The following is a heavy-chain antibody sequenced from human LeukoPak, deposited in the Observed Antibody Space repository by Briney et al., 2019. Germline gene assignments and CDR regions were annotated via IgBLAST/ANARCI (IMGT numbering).Heavy chain of an antibody. CDR3: ARAYGSGTETTYYYGMDV. CDR1: GFTFSSYG. D-gene: IGHD3-10*01. J-gene: IGHJ6*02. CDR2: IWYDGSNK. Sequence: PGGSLRLSCAASGFTFSSYGMPWVRQAPGKGLEWVAVIWYDGSNKYYADSVKGRFTISRDNSKNTLYLQMNSLRAEDTAVYYCARAYGSGTETTYYYGMDVWGQGTTVTVSS. V-gene: IGHV3-33*01.